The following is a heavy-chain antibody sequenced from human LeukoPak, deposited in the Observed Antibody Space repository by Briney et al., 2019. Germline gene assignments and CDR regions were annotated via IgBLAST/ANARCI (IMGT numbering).Heavy chain of an antibody. CDR1: GGSISSGGYY. V-gene: IGHV4-31*03. J-gene: IGHJ5*02. CDR3: ARGGRGYSSSWYFWFDP. Sequence: SETLSLTCTVSGGSISSGGYYWSWIRQHPGKGLEWIGHIYYSGSTYYNPSLKSRVTISVDTSKNQFSLKLSSVTAADTAVYYCARGGRGYSSSWYFWFDPWGQGTLVTVSS. D-gene: IGHD6-13*01. CDR2: IYYSGST.